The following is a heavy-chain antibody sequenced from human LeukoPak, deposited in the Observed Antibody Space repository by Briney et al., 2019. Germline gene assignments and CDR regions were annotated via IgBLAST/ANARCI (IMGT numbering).Heavy chain of an antibody. V-gene: IGHV3-30*04. D-gene: IGHD3-22*01. J-gene: IGHJ4*02. CDR2: ISYDGSNK. CDR1: GFTFSSYA. Sequence: QPGGSLRLSCAASGFTFSSYAMHWVRQAPGKGLEWVAVISYDGSNKYYADSVKGRFTISRDNSKNTLYLQMNSLRAEDTAVYYCARALHDSSGYYFDYWGQGTLVTVSS. CDR3: ARALHDSSGYYFDY.